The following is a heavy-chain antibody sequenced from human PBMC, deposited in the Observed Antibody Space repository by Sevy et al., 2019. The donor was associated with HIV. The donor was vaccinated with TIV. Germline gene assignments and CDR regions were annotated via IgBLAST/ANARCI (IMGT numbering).Heavy chain of an antibody. V-gene: IGHV3-48*03. CDR3: ARDLPPSATTVAHFDY. CDR1: GFTFSNYE. J-gene: IGHJ4*02. D-gene: IGHD4-17*01. CDR2: ITNSGSTI. Sequence: GGSLRLSCTASGFTFSNYEMNWVRQAPGKGLEWVSYITNSGSTIYYSDSVRGRFTVSRDNAKNSLYLQMNSLRAEDTAVYYCARDLPPSATTVAHFDYRGRGTLVTVSS.